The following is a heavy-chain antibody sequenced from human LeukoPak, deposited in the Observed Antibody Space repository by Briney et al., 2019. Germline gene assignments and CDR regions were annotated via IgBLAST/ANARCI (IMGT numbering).Heavy chain of an antibody. Sequence: SETLSLTCAVYGGSFSGYYWSWIRQPPGKGLEWIGEINHSGSTNYNPSLKSRVTISVDTSKNQFSLKLSSVTAADTAVYYCARGGCPLSWGQGTLVTVSS. J-gene: IGHJ4*02. D-gene: IGHD2-15*01. CDR3: ARGGCPLS. CDR1: GGSFSGYY. CDR2: INHSGST. V-gene: IGHV4-34*01.